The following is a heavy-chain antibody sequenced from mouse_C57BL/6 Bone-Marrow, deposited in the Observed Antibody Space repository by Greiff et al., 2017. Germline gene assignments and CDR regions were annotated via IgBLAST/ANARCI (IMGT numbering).Heavy chain of an antibody. CDR1: GFHIKNTY. D-gene: IGHD2-2*01. V-gene: IGHV14-3*01. Sequence: EVQLVESVAELVRPGASVKLSCTASGFHIKNTYMHWVKQRPEQGLEWIGRIDPANVNTKYAPKFQGKATITADTSYNTAYLQLSSLTSEDTAIYYCAMWLPSYWYFDVWGTGTTVTVSS. CDR3: AMWLPSYWYFDV. CDR2: IDPANVNT. J-gene: IGHJ1*03.